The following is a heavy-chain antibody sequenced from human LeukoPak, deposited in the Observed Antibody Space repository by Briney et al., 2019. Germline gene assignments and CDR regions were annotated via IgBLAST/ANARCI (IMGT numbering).Heavy chain of an antibody. Sequence: ASVKVSCKASGGTFSSYAISWVRQAPGQGLEWMGGIIPIFGTANYAQKFQGRVTITADESTSTAYMELSRLKSDDTAVYYCARSGPMAYFDYWGQGTLVTVSS. D-gene: IGHD5-24*01. V-gene: IGHV1-69*13. J-gene: IGHJ4*02. CDR3: ARSGPMAYFDY. CDR1: GGTFSSYA. CDR2: IIPIFGTA.